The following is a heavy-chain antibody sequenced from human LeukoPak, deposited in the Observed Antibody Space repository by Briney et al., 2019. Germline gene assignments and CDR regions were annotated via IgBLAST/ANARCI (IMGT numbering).Heavy chain of an antibody. CDR3: TSTYLGGF. Sequence: PGGSLRLSCAGSGFTSSSYGMNWVRQAPGKGLEWVSYISCSSNSIYYADSVKGLFTIYRDNAKNSLYLQMNSLRAEDTAVYYCTSTYLGGFWGRGTLVTVSS. J-gene: IGHJ4*02. V-gene: IGHV3-48*01. CDR2: ISCSSNSI. D-gene: IGHD4-23*01. CDR1: GFTSSSYG.